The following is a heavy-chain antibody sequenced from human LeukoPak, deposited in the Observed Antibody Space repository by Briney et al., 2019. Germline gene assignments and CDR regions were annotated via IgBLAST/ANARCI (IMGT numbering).Heavy chain of an antibody. CDR1: GGSFSGYY. J-gene: IGHJ4*02. CDR2: ISTTGST. D-gene: IGHD7-27*01. CDR3: ARSPSTIGWNWGYYFDY. V-gene: IGHV4-59*10. Sequence: SETLSLTCAVYGGSFSGYYWSWIRQPAGKELEWIGRISTTGSTYYNPSLKSRVTMSVDTSRTQFSLKLTSVTAADTAVYYCARSPSTIGWNWGYYFDYWGQGNLVTVSS.